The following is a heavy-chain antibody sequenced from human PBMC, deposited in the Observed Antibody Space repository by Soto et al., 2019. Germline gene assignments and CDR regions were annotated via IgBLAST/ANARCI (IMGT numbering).Heavy chain of an antibody. D-gene: IGHD3-10*01. Sequence: GGSLRLSCAASGFTFDDYTMHWVRQAPGKGLEWVSLISWDGGSTYYADSVTRRFTISRENSKNSLYLQMHSLRTEYAALYYCAKLSMVRGPHALDPWGQGTLVTVSS. J-gene: IGHJ5*02. CDR3: AKLSMVRGPHALDP. CDR1: GFTFDDYT. CDR2: ISWDGGST. V-gene: IGHV3-43*01.